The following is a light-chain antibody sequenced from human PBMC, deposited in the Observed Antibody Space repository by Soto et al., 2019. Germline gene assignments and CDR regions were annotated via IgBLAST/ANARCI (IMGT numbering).Light chain of an antibody. CDR1: SSNIGSGSE. CDR2: GYS. CDR3: QSYDSSLSGYV. Sequence: QSVLTQPPSVSGAPVQRVTISCTGSSSNIGSGSEVHWYQQLPGTAPKLLIFGYSNRHSGVPDRFSGSKSGTSASLAITGLQAEDEADYYCQSYDSSLSGYVFGTGTKVTV. J-gene: IGLJ1*01. V-gene: IGLV1-40*01.